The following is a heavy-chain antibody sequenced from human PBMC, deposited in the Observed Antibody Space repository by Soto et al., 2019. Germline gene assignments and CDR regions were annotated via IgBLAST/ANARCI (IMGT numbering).Heavy chain of an antibody. CDR1: GFTFSSYS. V-gene: IGHV3-48*01. J-gene: IGHJ1*01. CDR3: ARDYRAD. Sequence: PGGSLRLSCAASGFTFSSYSMNWVRQALGKGLEWVSYISSSSSTIYYADSVKGRFTICRDNAKNSLYLQMNSLRAEGTAVYYCARDYRADWGPGALVTISS. D-gene: IGHD1-26*01. CDR2: ISSSSSTI.